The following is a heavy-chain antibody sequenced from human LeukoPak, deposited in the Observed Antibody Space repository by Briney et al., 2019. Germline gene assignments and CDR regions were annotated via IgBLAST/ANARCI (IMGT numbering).Heavy chain of an antibody. CDR1: GFTFSSYG. D-gene: IGHD3-16*02. Sequence: PGGSLRLSCVASGFTFSSYGMHWVRQAPGKGLEWVAVIWYDGSNKYYADSVKGRFTISRDNSKNTLYLEMHSLRPEDTAVYYCAKDRVWGSYRYTPPQHWGQGTLVTVSS. V-gene: IGHV3-30*02. CDR2: IWYDGSNK. CDR3: AKDRVWGSYRYTPPQH. J-gene: IGHJ4*02.